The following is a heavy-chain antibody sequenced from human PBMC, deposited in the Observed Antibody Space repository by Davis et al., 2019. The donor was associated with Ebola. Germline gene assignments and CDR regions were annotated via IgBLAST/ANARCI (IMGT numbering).Heavy chain of an antibody. J-gene: IGHJ6*02. CDR1: GFTFSDYY. V-gene: IGHV3-53*04. D-gene: IGHD6-13*01. Sequence: GESLKISCAASGFTFSDYYMSWIRQAPGKGLEWVSVIYSGGSTYYADSVKGRFTISRHNSKNTLYLQMNSLRAEDTAVYYCARDPLGIAAAGIRWGPGMDVWGQGTTVTVSS. CDR2: IYSGGST. CDR3: ARDPLGIAAAGIRWGPGMDV.